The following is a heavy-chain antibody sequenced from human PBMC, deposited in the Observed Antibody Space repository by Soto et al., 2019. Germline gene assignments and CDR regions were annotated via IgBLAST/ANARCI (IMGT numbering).Heavy chain of an antibody. Sequence: QVQLQQWGAGLLKPSETLSLTCAVYGGSFSGYYWSWIRQPPGKGLEWIGEINHSGSTNYNPSLKSRVTISVDTSKDQFSLKLSSVTAADTAVYYCARGHGDIVLVPAARFFDYWGQGTLVTVSS. J-gene: IGHJ4*02. V-gene: IGHV4-34*01. CDR3: ARGHGDIVLVPAARFFDY. CDR1: GGSFSGYY. CDR2: INHSGST. D-gene: IGHD2-2*01.